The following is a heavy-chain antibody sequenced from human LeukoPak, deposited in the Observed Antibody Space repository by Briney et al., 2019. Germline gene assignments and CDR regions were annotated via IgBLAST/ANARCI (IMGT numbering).Heavy chain of an antibody. J-gene: IGHJ5*02. CDR2: ISSSCSYI. V-gene: IGHV3-21*01. CDR3: AREKKSNITMVRGVKGGWFDP. Sequence: GGSLRLSCAASGFTFSSYSMNWVRQAPGKGLEWVSSISSSCSYIYYADSVKGRFTISRDNAKNSLHLQMNSLRAEDTAVYYCAREKKSNITMVRGVKGGWFDPWGQGTLVTVSS. CDR1: GFTFSSYS. D-gene: IGHD3-10*01.